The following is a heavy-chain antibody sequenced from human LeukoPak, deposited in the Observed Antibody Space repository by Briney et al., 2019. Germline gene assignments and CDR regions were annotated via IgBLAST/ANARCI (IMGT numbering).Heavy chain of an antibody. CDR3: ARLGCSSASCYPGN. J-gene: IGHJ4*02. D-gene: IGHD2-2*01. CDR2: LYYSGWST. Sequence: PSGTLSLTCTVSGGSISNSYYYWGWVRQPPGKGLEWIGSLYYSGWSTYYNPSLKSRVTISVDTSKNQFSLKLNSVTAADTAVYYCARLGCSSASCYPGNWGQGTLVTVSS. V-gene: IGHV4-39*01. CDR1: GGSISNSYYY.